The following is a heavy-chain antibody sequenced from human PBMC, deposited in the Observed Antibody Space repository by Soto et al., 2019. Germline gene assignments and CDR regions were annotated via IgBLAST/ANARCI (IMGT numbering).Heavy chain of an antibody. D-gene: IGHD3-10*01. CDR1: GGSIGSSNW. CDR2: IYHSGST. CDR3: GGLWFGELLSPP. J-gene: IGHJ5*02. V-gene: IGHV4-4*02. Sequence: SETLSLTCAVSGGSIGSSNWWSWVRQPPGKGLEWIGEIYHSGSTNYNPSLKSRVTISVDKSKNQFSLKLSSVTAADTAVCYCGGLWFGELLSPPWGQGTLVTVSS.